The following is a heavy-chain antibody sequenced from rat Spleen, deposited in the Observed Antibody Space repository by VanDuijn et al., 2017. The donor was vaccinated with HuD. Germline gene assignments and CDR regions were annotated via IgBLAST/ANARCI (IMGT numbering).Heavy chain of an antibody. CDR2: IWGDGST. CDR1: GFSLTDYS. CDR3: TRNRYRYSSGYIMDA. Sequence: QVQLMESGPGLVQPSETLSLTCTVSGFSLTDYSVHWVRQPPGKGLEWMGGIWGDGSTDYNSVLKSRLTINRDTSKSQVFLKMNSLQSEDTAIYFCTRNRYRYSSGYIMDAWGQGASVTVSS. D-gene: IGHD1-5*01. J-gene: IGHJ4*01. V-gene: IGHV2-19*01.